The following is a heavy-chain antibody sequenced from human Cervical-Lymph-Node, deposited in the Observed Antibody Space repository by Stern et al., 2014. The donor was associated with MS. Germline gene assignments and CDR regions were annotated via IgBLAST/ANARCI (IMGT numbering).Heavy chain of an antibody. CDR3: ARASERSGYYPDYFQY. J-gene: IGHJ1*01. V-gene: IGHV1-69*01. CDR1: GGTFSNYA. D-gene: IGHD3-22*01. CDR2: LLIIFDTA. Sequence: VQLVESGPEVKKPGSSVKVSCKASGGTFSNYAISWVRQAPGQGLEWMGVLLIIFDTANYAQKFQGRVTISADESTSTAYMELSSLRSEDTAVYYCARASERSGYYPDYFQYWGQGTPVTVSS.